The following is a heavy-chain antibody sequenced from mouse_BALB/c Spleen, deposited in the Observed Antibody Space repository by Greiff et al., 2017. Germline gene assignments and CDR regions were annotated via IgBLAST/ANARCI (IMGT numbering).Heavy chain of an antibody. CDR2: ISSGGGST. CDR3: ARRNWPYAMDY. Sequence: DVHLVESGGGLVKPGGSLKLSCAASGFAFSSYDMSWVRQTPEKRLEWVAYISSGGGSTYYPDTVKGRFTISRDNAKNTLYLQMSSLKSEDTAMYYCARRNWPYAMDYWGQGTSVTVSS. D-gene: IGHD4-1*01. CDR1: GFAFSSYD. V-gene: IGHV5-12-1*01. J-gene: IGHJ4*01.